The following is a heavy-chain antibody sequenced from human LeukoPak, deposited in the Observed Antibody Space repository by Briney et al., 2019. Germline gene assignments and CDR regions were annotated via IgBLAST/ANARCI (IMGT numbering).Heavy chain of an antibody. Sequence: GASVKVSCKASGYTFTSYDINWVRQATGQGLEWMGWMNPNSGNTGYAQKFQGRVTITADKSTSTVYMELSSLRSEDTAVYYCARGGSDSSGYYYYFDYWGQGTLVTVSS. CDR3: ARGGSDSSGYYYYFDY. V-gene: IGHV1-8*01. CDR1: GYTFTSYD. D-gene: IGHD3-22*01. CDR2: MNPNSGNT. J-gene: IGHJ4*02.